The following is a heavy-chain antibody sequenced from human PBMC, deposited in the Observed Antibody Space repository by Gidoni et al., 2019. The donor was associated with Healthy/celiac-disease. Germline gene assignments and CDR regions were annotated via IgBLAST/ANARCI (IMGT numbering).Heavy chain of an antibody. D-gene: IGHD3-3*01. J-gene: IGHJ4*02. Sequence: QVQLVQSGAEVKKPGAPVKVSCKASGYHFTSYGISGVRQAPGRGLEWMGWISAYNGNTNYAQKLQGRVTITTDTSTSTAYMELRSLRSDDTAVYYCAREFGDFWSGYYLDYWGQGTLVTVSS. V-gene: IGHV1-18*01. CDR1: GYHFTSYG. CDR2: ISAYNGNT. CDR3: AREFGDFWSGYYLDY.